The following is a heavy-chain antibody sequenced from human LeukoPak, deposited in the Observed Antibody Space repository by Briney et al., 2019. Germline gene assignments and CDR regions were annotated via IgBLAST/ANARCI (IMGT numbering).Heavy chain of an antibody. D-gene: IGHD1-26*01. CDR3: AADRGDYSGSYWTAFVI. J-gene: IGHJ3*02. CDR2: FDPEDGEI. CDR1: EYTLTELS. V-gene: IGHV1-24*01. Sequence: ASVKVSCKVSEYTLTELSMHWVRQAPGKGLEWLGGFDPEDGEIIYAQKFQGRVTMSDDTSTDTAYMELGSLRSDDTAVYYCAADRGDYSGSYWTAFVIWGQGTMVTVSS.